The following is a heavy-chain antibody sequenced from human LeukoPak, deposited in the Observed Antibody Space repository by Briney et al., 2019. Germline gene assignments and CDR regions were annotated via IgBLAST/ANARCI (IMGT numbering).Heavy chain of an antibody. CDR3: AREWSGYSYGNFDY. J-gene: IGHJ4*02. CDR2: INHSGST. D-gene: IGHD5-18*01. Sequence: SETLSLTCAVYGGSFSGYYWSWIRQPPGKGLEWIGEINHSGSTNYNPSLKSRVTISVDTSKNQFSLKLSSVTAADTAVYYCAREWSGYSYGNFDYWGQGTLVTVSS. V-gene: IGHV4-34*01. CDR1: GGSFSGYY.